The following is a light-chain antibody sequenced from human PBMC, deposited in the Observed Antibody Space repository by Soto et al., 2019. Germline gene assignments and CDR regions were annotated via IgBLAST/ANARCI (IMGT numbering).Light chain of an antibody. Sequence: DIVLTQSPGTLSVSPGERATLSCRASQSVSSNYLAWYQQKPGQAPRLLIYGASSRATGVPDRFSASGSGTDFPLTISRLEPEDFAVYYCQQYGGSPATFGGGTKVEI. J-gene: IGKJ4*01. CDR3: QQYGGSPAT. V-gene: IGKV3-20*01. CDR1: QSVSSNY. CDR2: GAS.